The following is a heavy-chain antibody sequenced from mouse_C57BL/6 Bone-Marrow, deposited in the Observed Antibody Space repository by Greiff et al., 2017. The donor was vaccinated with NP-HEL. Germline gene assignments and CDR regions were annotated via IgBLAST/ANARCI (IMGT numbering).Heavy chain of an antibody. J-gene: IGHJ2*01. CDR1: GYAFSSSW. CDR2: IYPGDGDT. Sequence: QVQLKESGPELVKPGASVKISCKASGYAFSSSWMNWVKQRPGKGLEWIGRIYPGDGDTNYNGKFKGKATLTADKSSSTAYMQLSSLTSEDSAVYFWARRKYEDYWGQGTTLTVSS. CDR3: ARRKYEDY. D-gene: IGHD5-1-1*01. V-gene: IGHV1-82*01.